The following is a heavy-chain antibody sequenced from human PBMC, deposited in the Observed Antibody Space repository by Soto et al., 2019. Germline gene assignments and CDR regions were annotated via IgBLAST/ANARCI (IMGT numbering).Heavy chain of an antibody. CDR3: ARDAHKLFYYRRMDV. J-gene: IGHJ6*02. CDR1: GYSFSGYG. V-gene: IGHV1-18*04. Sequence: QVQLVQSGAEMKKPGASVKVSCKASGYSFSGYGINWVRQAPGQGLEWMAWISCYNGNTNYAQKFQERVTMTTDTSKRTAHMALSSLSSDDTSVYYCARDAHKLFYYRRMDVWGQGTTVTVSS. CDR2: ISCYNGNT.